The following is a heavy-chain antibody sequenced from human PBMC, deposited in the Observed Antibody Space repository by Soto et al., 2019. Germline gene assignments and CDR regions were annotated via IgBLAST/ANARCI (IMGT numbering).Heavy chain of an antibody. CDR3: AKEGTTSPYNWFDP. V-gene: IGHV1-2*02. CDR1: GYTFIAYY. D-gene: IGHD2-2*01. CDR2: SNPKSGGT. Sequence: AAVKISSNKSGYTFIAYYMLCVRQAPRQGREWMGWSNPKSGGTLYAQKFQGRVNMTRDTSISTAYMELSRLRSDDTAVYYCAKEGTTSPYNWFDPWGQGTLVTVSS. J-gene: IGHJ5*02.